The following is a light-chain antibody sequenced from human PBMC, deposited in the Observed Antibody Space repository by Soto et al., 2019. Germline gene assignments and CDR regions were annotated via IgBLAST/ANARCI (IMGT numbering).Light chain of an antibody. CDR2: GAS. V-gene: IGKV3-15*01. J-gene: IGKJ4*01. CDR3: QHYNDWPLRVT. CDR1: QSVSSN. Sequence: EIVMTQSPATLSVSPGERATLSCRASQSVSSNLAWYQQKPGQAPRLLIYGASTRATGIPARFSGSGSGTVFSLTISSLQSEDFAVYYCQHYNDWPLRVTFGGGTKVDIK.